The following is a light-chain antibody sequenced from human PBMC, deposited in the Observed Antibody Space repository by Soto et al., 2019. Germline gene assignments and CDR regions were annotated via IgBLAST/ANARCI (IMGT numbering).Light chain of an antibody. J-gene: IGLJ1*01. CDR1: SSDIGAGFD. CDR3: QSYENSRTGFYV. V-gene: IGLV1-40*01. Sequence: QSVLTQPTSVSWAPGQRGTLSCTGSSSDIGAGFDVHWYQHLPGTAPKLLIYGNTNRPSGVPGRFSGSKSGTSASLVITGLQAEDEADYYCQSYENSRTGFYVFGTGTKLTVL. CDR2: GNT.